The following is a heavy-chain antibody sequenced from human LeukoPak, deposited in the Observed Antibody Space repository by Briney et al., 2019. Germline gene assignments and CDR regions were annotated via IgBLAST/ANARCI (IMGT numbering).Heavy chain of an antibody. CDR3: AKDPTVAGTAEYFQH. CDR2: ISGSVTAT. J-gene: IGHJ1*01. CDR1: GFTFNNYA. D-gene: IGHD6-19*01. Sequence: GGSLRLSCAASGFTFNNYAMSWVRQAPGKGLEWVSVISGSVTATYYADSVKGRFPIHRDNSKNTLHLQMNSLRAEDTAVYHCAKDPTVAGTAEYFQHWGQGTLVTVSS. V-gene: IGHV3-23*01.